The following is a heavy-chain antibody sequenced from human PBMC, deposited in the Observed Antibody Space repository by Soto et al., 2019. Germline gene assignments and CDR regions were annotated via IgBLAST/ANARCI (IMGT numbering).Heavy chain of an antibody. CDR2: IYYSGST. CDR3: ARGVRRPRGVSGRPFDY. CDR1: GGSISSGDYY. Sequence: QVQLQESGPGLVKPSQTLSLTCTVSGGSISSGDYYWSWIRQPPGKGLEWIGYIYYSGSTYYNPSLKSRVTISVDTSKNQFSLKLSSVTAADTAVYYCARGVRRPRGVSGRPFDYWGQGTLVTVSS. V-gene: IGHV4-30-4*01. J-gene: IGHJ4*02. D-gene: IGHD3-10*01.